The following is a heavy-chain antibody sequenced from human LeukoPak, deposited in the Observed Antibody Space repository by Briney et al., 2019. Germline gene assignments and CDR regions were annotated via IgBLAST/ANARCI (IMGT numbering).Heavy chain of an antibody. CDR2: MNPNSGNT. V-gene: IGHV1-8*01. J-gene: IGHJ4*02. CDR3: ARSKGSYYKGEYYFDY. D-gene: IGHD3-10*01. Sequence: ASVKVSCKASGYTFTSYDINWVRQATGQGLEWMGWMNPNSGNTGYAQKFQGRVTMTRNASISTAYMELSSLRSEDTAVYYCARSKGSYYKGEYYFDYWGQGTLVTVSS. CDR1: GYTFTSYD.